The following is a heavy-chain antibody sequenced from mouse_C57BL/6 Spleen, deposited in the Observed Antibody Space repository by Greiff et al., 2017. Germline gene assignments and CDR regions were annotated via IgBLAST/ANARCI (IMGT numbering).Heavy chain of an antibody. V-gene: IGHV1-59*01. CDR1: GYTFTSYW. CDR2: IDPSDSYT. D-gene: IGHD1-1*01. J-gene: IGHJ2*01. CDR3: ARSGDYYGSSYYFDY. Sequence: QVQLQQSGAELVRPGTSVKLSCKASGYTFTSYWMHWVKQRPGQGLEWIGVIDPSDSYTNYNQKFKGKATLTVDTSSSTAYMQLSSLTSEDSAVYYCARSGDYYGSSYYFDYWGQGTTLTVSS.